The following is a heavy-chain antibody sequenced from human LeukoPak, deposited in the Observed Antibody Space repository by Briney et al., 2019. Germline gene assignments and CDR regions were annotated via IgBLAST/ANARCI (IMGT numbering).Heavy chain of an antibody. D-gene: IGHD4-23*01. CDR3: ASGYQDYGGNTH. V-gene: IGHV3-74*01. CDR1: GFTSSSYW. Sequence: PGGSLRLSCAASGFTSSSYWMHWVRQAPGEGLVWVSRINGDGTSTNYADSVKGRFTISRDNAKNTLYLQMNSLSAEDTALYYCASGYQDYGGNTHWGQGTLVTVSS. J-gene: IGHJ4*02. CDR2: INGDGTST.